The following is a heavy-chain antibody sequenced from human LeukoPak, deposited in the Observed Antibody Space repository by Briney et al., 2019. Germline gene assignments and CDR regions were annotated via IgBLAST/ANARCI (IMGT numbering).Heavy chain of an antibody. V-gene: IGHV3-21*01. CDR3: ARDLQQWLVPFDY. Sequence: GGSLRLSCAASGFTFSSHSMNWVRQAPGKGLEWVSSISSSSSYIYYADSVKGRFTISRDNAKNSLYLQMNSLRAEDTAVYYCARDLQQWLVPFDYWGQGTLVTVSS. CDR1: GFTFSSHS. J-gene: IGHJ4*02. D-gene: IGHD6-19*01. CDR2: ISSSSSYI.